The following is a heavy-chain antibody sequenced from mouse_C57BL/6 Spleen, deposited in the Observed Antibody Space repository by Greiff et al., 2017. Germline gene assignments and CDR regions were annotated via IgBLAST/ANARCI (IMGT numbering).Heavy chain of an antibody. Sequence: QVQLQQSGAELARPGASVKLSCKASGYTFTSYGISWVKQRTGQGLEWIGEIYPRSGNTYYNEKFKGKATMTADTSSSPAYLELRSLTSEDSAVYFCARGPAQATPYWGQGTLVNVSA. CDR3: ARGPAQATPY. CDR1: GYTFTSYG. J-gene: IGHJ3*01. V-gene: IGHV1-81*01. D-gene: IGHD3-2*02. CDR2: IYPRSGNT.